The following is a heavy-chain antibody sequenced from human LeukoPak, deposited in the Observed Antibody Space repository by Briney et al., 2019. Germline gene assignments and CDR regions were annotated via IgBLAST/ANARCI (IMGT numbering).Heavy chain of an antibody. Sequence: GGCLRLSCAASGFTFSSYWMSWVSQAPREGRGWVANIKQEGSEKYYVDSVKGRFTISRDNAKNSLYLQMYSLRAEDTAVYYCARDIVVVPAAILGYYYYGMDVWGQGTTVTVSS. CDR2: IKQEGSEK. CDR1: GFTFSSYW. J-gene: IGHJ6*02. V-gene: IGHV3-7*01. CDR3: ARDIVVVPAAILGYYYYGMDV. D-gene: IGHD2-2*01.